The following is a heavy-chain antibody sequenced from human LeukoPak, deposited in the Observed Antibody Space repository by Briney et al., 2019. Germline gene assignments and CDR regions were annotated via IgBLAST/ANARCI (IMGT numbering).Heavy chain of an antibody. V-gene: IGHV3-48*01. CDR2: ISSSSSTI. J-gene: IGHJ4*02. Sequence: GGSLRLSCAASGFTFSSYSMNWVRQAPGKGLEWVSYISSSSSTIYYADSVKGRFTISRDNAKNSLYLQMNSLRAEDTAVYYCARGERARYDFWSGYPPYYFDYWGQGTLVTVSS. CDR3: ARGERARYDFWSGYPPYYFDY. D-gene: IGHD3-3*01. CDR1: GFTFSSYS.